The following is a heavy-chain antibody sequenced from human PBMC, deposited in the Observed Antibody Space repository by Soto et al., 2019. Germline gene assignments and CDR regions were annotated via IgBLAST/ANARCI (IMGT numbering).Heavy chain of an antibody. CDR1: GYSFTTYW. Sequence: GESLKISCKASGYSFTTYWVAWVRQMPGKGLEWIGIIHPGDSNIKYSPPFRGQVTISADRSSSTAYLQWSSLKASDTAIYYCARHEESSSHSYGMDVWGQGTTVTAP. CDR3: ARHEESSSHSYGMDV. V-gene: IGHV5-51*01. CDR2: IHPGDSNI. D-gene: IGHD2-2*01. J-gene: IGHJ6*02.